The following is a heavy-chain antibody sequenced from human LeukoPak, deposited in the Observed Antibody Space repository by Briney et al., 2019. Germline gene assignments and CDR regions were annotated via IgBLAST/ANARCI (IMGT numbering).Heavy chain of an antibody. Sequence: PGGSLRLSCAASGFTFSSYDMHWVRQAPGKGLEWVAVIGYDGSKKYYADSVKGRFTISRDNSKNTLYLQMNSLRAEDTAVYFCARDRNYYGSGSNKWFDPWGQGTLVTVSS. V-gene: IGHV3-33*01. CDR1: GFTFSSYD. D-gene: IGHD3-10*01. J-gene: IGHJ5*02. CDR2: IGYDGSKK. CDR3: ARDRNYYGSGSNKWFDP.